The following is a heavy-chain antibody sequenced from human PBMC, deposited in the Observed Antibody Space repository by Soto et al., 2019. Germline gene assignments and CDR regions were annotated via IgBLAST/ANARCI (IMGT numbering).Heavy chain of an antibody. V-gene: IGHV3-72*01. CDR1: GFTLSDHF. CDR2: TKHKAASYPT. D-gene: IGHD4-4*01. J-gene: IGHJ4*02. Sequence: PGGSLRLSCAASGFTLSDHFMEWVRQAPGKGLEWVGRTKHKAASYPTDYAASVNGRFTISRDDSKNSLYLQMNSLKTEDTAMYHCVTLQFSRWFYWGLGSLVTVSS. CDR3: VTLQFSRWFY.